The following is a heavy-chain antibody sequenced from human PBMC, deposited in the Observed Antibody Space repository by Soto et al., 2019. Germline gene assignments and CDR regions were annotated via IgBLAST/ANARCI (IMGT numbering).Heavy chain of an antibody. CDR1: GGTFSSYA. Sequence: QVQLVQSGAEVKKPGSSVKVSCKASGGTFSSYAISWVRQAPGQGREWMGGIIPIFGTANYAQKFQSRVTITADDSTSTAYLELSSLRSEDTAVYYCAREGAWAVAGIGDAFDIWGQGTMVTVSS. CDR2: IIPIFGTA. CDR3: AREGAWAVAGIGDAFDI. V-gene: IGHV1-69*12. J-gene: IGHJ3*02. D-gene: IGHD6-19*01.